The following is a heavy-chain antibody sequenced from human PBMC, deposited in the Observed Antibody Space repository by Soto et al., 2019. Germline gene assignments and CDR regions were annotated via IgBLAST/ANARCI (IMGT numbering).Heavy chain of an antibody. CDR1: GGSISSSSYY. CDR3: AREGITIFGVVTSYYGMDV. V-gene: IGHV4-39*02. J-gene: IGHJ6*02. CDR2: IYYSGST. D-gene: IGHD3-3*01. Sequence: QLQLQEAGPGLVKPSETLSLTCTVSGGSISSSSYYWGWILQPPGKGLEWIGSIYYSGSTYYNPSLKSRVTISVDTSKNHSSLKLSSVTAADTAVYYCAREGITIFGVVTSYYGMDVWGQGTTVTFSS.